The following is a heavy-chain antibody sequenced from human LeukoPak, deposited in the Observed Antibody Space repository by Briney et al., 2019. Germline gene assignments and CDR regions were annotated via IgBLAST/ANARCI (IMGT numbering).Heavy chain of an antibody. D-gene: IGHD2-2*01. Sequence: SETLSLTCAVSGGSIGSSYWWSWIRQPPGKGLEWIGEIYHSGSTNYNLSLKSRVTISVDKSKNQFSLKLNSVTAADTAVYYCARDYCTSTTCPNWFDPWGQGTLVTVSS. CDR1: GGSIGSSYW. V-gene: IGHV4-4*02. J-gene: IGHJ5*02. CDR2: IYHSGST. CDR3: ARDYCTSTTCPNWFDP.